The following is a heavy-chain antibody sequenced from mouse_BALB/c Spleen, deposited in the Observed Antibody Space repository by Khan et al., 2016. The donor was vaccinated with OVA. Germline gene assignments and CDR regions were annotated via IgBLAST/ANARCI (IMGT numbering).Heavy chain of an antibody. Sequence: EVQLQESGGDLVKPGGSLKLSCAASGFTFSNYGMSWVRQTPDKRLEWVAIISTSGSYTYYPDSVKGRFTISRDNAKNTLYLQMSSLKSEDTAIYYCARCLDGSSYDYYAMDYWGQGTSVTVSS. D-gene: IGHD1-1*01. CDR2: ISTSGSYT. CDR3: ARCLDGSSYDYYAMDY. CDR1: GFTFSNYG. V-gene: IGHV5-6*01. J-gene: IGHJ4*01.